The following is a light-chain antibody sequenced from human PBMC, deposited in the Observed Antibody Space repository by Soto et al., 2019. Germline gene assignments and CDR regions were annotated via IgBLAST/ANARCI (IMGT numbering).Light chain of an antibody. CDR3: QSYDISLSGSVV. CDR1: SSNIGADYD. V-gene: IGLV1-40*01. Sequence: QSALTQPPSVSGAPGQRVTISCTGSSSNIGADYDVHWYQQLPGTAPKLLIYGNTNRPSGVPDRFSASKSGTSASLAITGLQAEDEADYYCQSYDISLSGSVVSGGGTQLTVL. CDR2: GNT. J-gene: IGLJ2*01.